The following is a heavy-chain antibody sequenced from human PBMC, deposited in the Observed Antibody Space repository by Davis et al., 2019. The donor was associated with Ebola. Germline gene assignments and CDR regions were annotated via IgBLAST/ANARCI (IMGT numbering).Heavy chain of an antibody. CDR1: GGSASSGSYY. V-gene: IGHV4-61*01. Sequence: MPSETLSLTCAVSGGSASSGSYYWSWIRQPPGKGLEWIGYIYYSGSTNYNPSLKSRVTISVDTSKNQFSLKLSSATAADTAVYYCARPWYSGTYYDAYDIWGQGTMVAVSS. CDR2: IYYSGST. J-gene: IGHJ3*02. D-gene: IGHD1-26*01. CDR3: ARPWYSGTYYDAYDI.